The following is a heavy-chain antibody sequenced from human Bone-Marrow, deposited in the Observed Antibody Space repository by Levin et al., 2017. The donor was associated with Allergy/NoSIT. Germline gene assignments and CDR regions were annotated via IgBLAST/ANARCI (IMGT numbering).Heavy chain of an antibody. V-gene: IGHV3-7*03. CDR1: GFTFSSYW. J-gene: IGHJ4*02. CDR3: ARGSSIAARYFDY. CDR2: IKQDGSEK. Sequence: ASVKVSCAASGFTFSSYWMSWVRQAPGKGLEWVANIKQDGSEKYYVDSVKGRFTISRDNAKNSLYLQMNSLRAEDTAVYYCARGSSIAARYFDYWGQGTLVTVSS. D-gene: IGHD6-6*01.